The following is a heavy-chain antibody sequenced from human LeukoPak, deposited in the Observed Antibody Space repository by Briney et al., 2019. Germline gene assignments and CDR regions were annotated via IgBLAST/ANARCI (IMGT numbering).Heavy chain of an antibody. D-gene: IGHD3-10*01. J-gene: IGHJ1*01. CDR1: GGSISSSSYY. CDR3: ARNNMVRGVIEYFQH. V-gene: IGHV4-39*01. CDR2: IYYSGST. Sequence: SETLSLTCTVSGGSISSSSYYWGWLRQPPGKGLEWIGSIYYSGSTYYNPSLKSRVTISVDTSKNQFSLKLSSVTAADTAVYYCARNNMVRGVIEYFQHWGQGTLVTVSS.